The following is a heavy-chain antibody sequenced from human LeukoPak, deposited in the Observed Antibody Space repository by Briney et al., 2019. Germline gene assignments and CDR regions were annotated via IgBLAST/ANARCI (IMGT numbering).Heavy chain of an antibody. D-gene: IGHD4-23*01. CDR2: IRYDGSNK. CDR3: AKDGVVTAPYYYYYMDV. Sequence: GGSLRLSCAASGFTLSSYAMHWVRQAPGKGLEWVALIRYDGSNKYYADSVKGRFTISRDNSKNTLYLQMNSLRAEDTAVYYCAKDGVVTAPYYYYYMDVWGKGTTVTISS. J-gene: IGHJ6*03. V-gene: IGHV3-30*02. CDR1: GFTLSSYA.